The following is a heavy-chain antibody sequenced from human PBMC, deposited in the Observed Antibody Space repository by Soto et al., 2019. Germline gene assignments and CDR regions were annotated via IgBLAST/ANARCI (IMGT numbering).Heavy chain of an antibody. CDR1: GYTFTGYY. J-gene: IGHJ6*02. D-gene: IGHD3-3*01. V-gene: IGHV1-2*04. CDR3: ARSYYDFWSGYHPINAAPYYYYGMDV. CDR2: INPNSGGT. Sequence: GASVKVSCKASGYTFTGYYMHWVRQAPGQGLEWMGWINPNSGGTNYAQKFQGWVTMTRDTSISTAYMELSRLRSDDTAVYYCARSYYDFWSGYHPINAAPYYYYGMDVWGQGTTVTSP.